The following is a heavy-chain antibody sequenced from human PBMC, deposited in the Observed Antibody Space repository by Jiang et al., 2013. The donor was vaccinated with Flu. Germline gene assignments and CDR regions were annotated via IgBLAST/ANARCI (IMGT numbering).Heavy chain of an antibody. CDR2: INPSGGST. CDR1: GYTFTSYY. J-gene: IGHJ4*02. D-gene: IGHD2-2*01. CDR3: ATESSIVVVPAAVDY. Sequence: SGAEVKKPGASVKVSCKASGYTFTSYYMHWVRQAPGQGLEWMGIINPSGGSTSYAQKFQGRVTMTRDTSTSTVYMELSSLRSEDTAVYYCATESSIVVVPAAVDYWGQGTLVTVSS. V-gene: IGHV1-46*01.